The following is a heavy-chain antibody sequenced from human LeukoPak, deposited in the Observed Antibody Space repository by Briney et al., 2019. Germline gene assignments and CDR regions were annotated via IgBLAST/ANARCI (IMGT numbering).Heavy chain of an antibody. CDR3: ARGGYYGLGNDFRFDP. Sequence: ASVKVSCKASGYTFTGHYMHWVRQAPGQGLEWMGWINPNSGGTNYAQKFQGRVTMTRDTSIRTAYMELSRLRSDDTAVYYCARGGYYGLGNDFRFDPWGQGTLVTVSS. V-gene: IGHV1-2*02. D-gene: IGHD3-10*01. CDR2: INPNSGGT. J-gene: IGHJ5*02. CDR1: GYTFTGHY.